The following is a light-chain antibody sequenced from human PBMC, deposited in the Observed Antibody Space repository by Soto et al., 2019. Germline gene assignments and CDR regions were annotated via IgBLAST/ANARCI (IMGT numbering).Light chain of an antibody. Sequence: DIQMTQSPSSLSASVGDRVTITCRASQSINTFLNWYQQIPGKATKVLIYGASNLQSGVPSRFSGSGSGTDFTLTISSLQPEDFATYYCQQNYNSPRTFGQGTKVDIK. CDR2: GAS. CDR1: QSINTF. J-gene: IGKJ1*01. CDR3: QQNYNSPRT. V-gene: IGKV1-39*01.